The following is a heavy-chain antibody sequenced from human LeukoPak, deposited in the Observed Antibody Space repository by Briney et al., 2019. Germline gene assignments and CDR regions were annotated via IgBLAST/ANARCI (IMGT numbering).Heavy chain of an antibody. D-gene: IGHD3-22*01. Sequence: PSETLSLTCTVSGGSISSYYWSWIRRPPGKGLEWIGYIYTSGSTNYNPSLKSRVTISVDTSKNQFSLKLSSVTAADTAVYYCARGSYSSGYYRYWGQGTLVTVSS. CDR2: IYTSGST. J-gene: IGHJ4*02. CDR3: ARGSYSSGYYRY. CDR1: GGSISSYY. V-gene: IGHV4-4*09.